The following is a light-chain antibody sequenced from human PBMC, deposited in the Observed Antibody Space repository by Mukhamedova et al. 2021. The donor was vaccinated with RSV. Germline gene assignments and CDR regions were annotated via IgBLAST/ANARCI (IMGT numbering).Light chain of an antibody. CDR1: KLGDKY. Sequence: GQTASITCSGDKLGDKYVYWYRQKAGQSPMLVIYHNTYRPSGIPDRFFGSNFGDTATLTISGTQAMHEADYYCQVWDSGTVVFGGG. J-gene: IGLJ2*01. CDR2: HNT. CDR3: QVWDSGTVV. V-gene: IGLV3-1*01.